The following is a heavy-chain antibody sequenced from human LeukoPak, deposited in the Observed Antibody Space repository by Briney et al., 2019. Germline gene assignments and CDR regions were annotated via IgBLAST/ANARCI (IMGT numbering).Heavy chain of an antibody. J-gene: IGHJ4*02. CDR3: AKTYYYDTSGYYSFPN. CDR2: ISSSGGNT. CDR1: GFTFSTYA. D-gene: IGHD3-22*01. Sequence: GSLRLSCAASGFTFSTYAMTWVRPAPGKGLEWVSSISSSGGNTYYADSMKGRFTISRDNSKNTLYLQLNSLRVEDTAVYYCAKTYYYDTSGYYSFPNWGQGTQVTVSS. V-gene: IGHV3-23*01.